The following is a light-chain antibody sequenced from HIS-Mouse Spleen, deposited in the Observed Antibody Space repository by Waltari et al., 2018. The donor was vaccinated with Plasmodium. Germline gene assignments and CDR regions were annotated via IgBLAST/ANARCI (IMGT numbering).Light chain of an antibody. CDR2: DAS. CDR3: QQFKSYPQGT. Sequence: AIQLTQSPSSLSASVGDRVTITCRASQGISSALAWYQQKPGKATKLLIYDASSLESGVPARFSGSGSRTYFTLTISSLQPEDFATDYWQQFKSYPQGTFGQGTRLEIK. J-gene: IGKJ5*01. CDR1: QGISSA. V-gene: IGKV1-13*02.